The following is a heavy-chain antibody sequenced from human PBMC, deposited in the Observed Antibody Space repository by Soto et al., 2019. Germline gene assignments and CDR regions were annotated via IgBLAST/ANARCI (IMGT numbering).Heavy chain of an antibody. CDR1: GYTFTGYY. D-gene: IGHD6-13*01. J-gene: IGHJ6*02. V-gene: IGHV1-2*04. CDR3: AASGIAAAGYYYGMDV. Sequence: ASVKVSCKASGYTFTGYYMHWVRQAPGQGLEWMGWINPNSGGTNYAQKFQGCVTMTRDTSISTAYMELSRLRSDDTAVYYCAASGIAAAGYYYGMDVWGQGTTVTVSS. CDR2: INPNSGGT.